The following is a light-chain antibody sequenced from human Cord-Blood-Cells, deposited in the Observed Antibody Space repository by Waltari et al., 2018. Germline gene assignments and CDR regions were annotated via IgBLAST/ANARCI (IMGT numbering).Light chain of an antibody. J-gene: IGLJ1*01. CDR1: SRHVGGYNY. CDR3: SSYTSSSNYV. CDR2: DVS. V-gene: IGLV2-14*03. Sequence: QSALTQPASVSGSPRQSTSISWTGTSRHVGGYNYVSWYQQHPGKAPKLMIYDVSNRPSGVSNRFSGSKSGNTASLTISGLQAEDEADYYCSSYTSSSNYVFGTGTKVTVL.